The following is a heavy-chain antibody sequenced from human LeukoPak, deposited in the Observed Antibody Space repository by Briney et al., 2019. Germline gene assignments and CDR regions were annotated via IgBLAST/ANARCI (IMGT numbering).Heavy chain of an antibody. Sequence: GSSVKVSCKASGGTFSSYAISWVRQAPGQGLEWMGRIIPILGIANYAQKFQGRVTITADKSTSTACMELSSLRSEDTAVYYCARVGTMIVVVITWGQGTLVTVSS. CDR1: GGTFSSYA. J-gene: IGHJ4*02. V-gene: IGHV1-69*04. CDR2: IIPILGIA. D-gene: IGHD3-22*01. CDR3: ARVGTMIVVVIT.